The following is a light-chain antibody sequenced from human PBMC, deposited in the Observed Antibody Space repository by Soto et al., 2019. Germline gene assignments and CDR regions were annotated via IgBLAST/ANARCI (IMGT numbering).Light chain of an antibody. CDR3: QQFGSSLYA. J-gene: IGKJ2*01. CDR2: GAS. Sequence: EIVLTQSPGTLSLSPGERATLSCRASQSFSSSYLAWYQQKPGQAPRLLIYGASSRATGIPDRFSGSGSGTDFTLTISRLEPEDFAVYYCQQFGSSLYALGQGTKLEIK. CDR1: QSFSSSY. V-gene: IGKV3-20*01.